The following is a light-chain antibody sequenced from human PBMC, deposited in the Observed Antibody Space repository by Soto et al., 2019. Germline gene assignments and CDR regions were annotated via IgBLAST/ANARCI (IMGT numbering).Light chain of an antibody. CDR2: DVS. J-gene: IGLJ1*01. CDR1: SSDVDDYNY. CDR3: RSYGGTFYV. V-gene: IGLV2-11*01. Sequence: QSALTQPRSVSGSPGQSVTISCTGNSSDVDDYNYVSWFQQHPGKAPKLMIYDVSERPSGVPDRFSGSKSGNTASLTISGLQAEDEADYYCRSYGGTFYVFGTGAKVTVL.